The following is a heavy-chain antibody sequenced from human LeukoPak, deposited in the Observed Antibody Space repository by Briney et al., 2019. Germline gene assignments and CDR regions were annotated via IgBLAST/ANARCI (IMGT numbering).Heavy chain of an antibody. CDR1: GGSISSGGYY. D-gene: IGHD3-16*01. CDR2: IYYSGST. J-gene: IGHJ5*02. V-gene: IGHV4-31*03. Sequence: SQTLSLTCTVSGGSISSGGYYWSWIRQHPGKGLEWIGYIYYSGSTYYNASLKSRVTMSVDTSKNQFSLKLSSVTAADTAVYYCVRRSTAGEWFDPWGQGTLVTVSS. CDR3: VRRSTAGEWFDP.